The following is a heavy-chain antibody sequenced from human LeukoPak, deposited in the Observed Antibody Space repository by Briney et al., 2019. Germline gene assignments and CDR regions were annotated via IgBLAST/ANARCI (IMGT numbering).Heavy chain of an antibody. CDR1: GGSFSGYY. J-gene: IGHJ5*02. D-gene: IGHD3-3*01. CDR3: ARSLPIFGVVGGWFDP. Sequence: PSETLSLTCAVYGGSFSGYYWSWIRQPPGKGLEWIGEINHSGSTNYNPSLKSRVTISVDTSKNQFSLKLSSVTAADTAVYYCARSLPIFGVVGGWFDPWGQGTLVTVSS. V-gene: IGHV4-34*01. CDR2: INHSGST.